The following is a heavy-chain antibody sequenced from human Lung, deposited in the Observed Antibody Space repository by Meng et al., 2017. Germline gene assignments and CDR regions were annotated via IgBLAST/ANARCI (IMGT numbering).Heavy chain of an antibody. CDR2: IKSNTDGGTA. CDR3: TWDDKAVSDY. V-gene: IGHV3-15*01. J-gene: IGHJ4*02. Sequence: VHLGGAGGDLVKPVGSLRLSCAASGFYFNNAWMSWVRQAPGKGLEWVGRIKSNTDGGTAEYAAPVTGRFTISRDDSKSTLYLQMSGLRIDDTGVYYCTWDDKAVSDYWGQGTLVTVAS. CDR1: GFYFNNAW. D-gene: IGHD1-26*01.